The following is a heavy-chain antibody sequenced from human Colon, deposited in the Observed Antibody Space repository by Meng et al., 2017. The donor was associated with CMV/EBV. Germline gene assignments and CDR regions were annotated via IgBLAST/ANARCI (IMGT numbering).Heavy chain of an antibody. CDR2: ISGSGVTT. V-gene: IGHV3-23*01. CDR3: AKGADFHDFWSGFAY. J-gene: IGHJ4*02. Sequence: GESLKISCSASGFTFNGFDMTWVRQAPGKGLEWVSSISGSGVTTYYSDAVKGRFTISRDNSRNTLYLQINSLRADDTAVYYCAKGADFHDFWSGFAYWGQGAVVTVSS. CDR1: GFTFNGFD. D-gene: IGHD3-3*01.